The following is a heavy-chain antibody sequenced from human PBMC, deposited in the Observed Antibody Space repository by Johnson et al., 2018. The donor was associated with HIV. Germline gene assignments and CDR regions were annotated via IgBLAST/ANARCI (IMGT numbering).Heavy chain of an antibody. CDR3: AKDLRITIFGVVPPNDAFDI. D-gene: IGHD3-3*01. Sequence: QEKLVESGGGVVQPGRSLRLSCAASGFTFSSYGMHWVRQAPGKGLEWVAVIWYDGSNKYYADSVKGRFTISRDNSKNTLYLQMNSLRAEDTAVYYCAKDLRITIFGVVPPNDAFDIWGQGTMVTVSS. CDR2: IWYDGSNK. V-gene: IGHV3-33*06. CDR1: GFTFSSYG. J-gene: IGHJ3*02.